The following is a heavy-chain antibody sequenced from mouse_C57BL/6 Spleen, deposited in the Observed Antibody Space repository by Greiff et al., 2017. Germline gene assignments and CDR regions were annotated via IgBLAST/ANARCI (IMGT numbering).Heavy chain of an antibody. Sequence: QVQLKESGPELVKPGASVKISCKASGYAFSSSWMNWVKQRPGKGLAWIGRFYPGDGDTNYNGKFKGKATLTADKSSSTADMQLRSLTSDDSAVYFCARSRGGDFDDWGQGTTLTVSS. CDR1: GYAFSSSW. CDR2: FYPGDGDT. J-gene: IGHJ2*01. V-gene: IGHV1-82*01. CDR3: ARSRGGDFDD.